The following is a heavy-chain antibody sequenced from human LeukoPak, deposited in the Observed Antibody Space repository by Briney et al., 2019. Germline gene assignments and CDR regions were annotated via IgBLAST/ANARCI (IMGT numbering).Heavy chain of an antibody. J-gene: IGHJ3*02. CDR1: GLTFSSYS. V-gene: IGHV3-30*01. D-gene: IGHD1-26*01. CDR2: ISYDGSNK. Sequence: GRSLRLSCAASGLTFSSYSMHWVRQAPGKGLEWVAVISYDGSNKYYADSVKGRFTISGDKSKNTLYLQMNSLRPEDTAFYYCARGPGPIAGAKNPFDIWGQGTMVTVSS. CDR3: ARGPGPIAGAKNPFDI.